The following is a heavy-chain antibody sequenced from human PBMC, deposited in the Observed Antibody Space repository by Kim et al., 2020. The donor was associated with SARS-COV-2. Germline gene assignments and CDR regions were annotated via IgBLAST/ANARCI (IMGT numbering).Heavy chain of an antibody. CDR3: AREGGEPVYYYYYGMDV. CDR2: IYYSGST. J-gene: IGHJ6*02. Sequence: SETLSLTCTVSGGSVSSGSYYWSWIRQPPGKGLEWIGYIYYSGSTNYNPSLKSRVTISVDTSKNQFSLKLSSVTAADTAVYYCAREGGEPVYYYYYGMDVWGQGTTVTVSS. V-gene: IGHV4-61*01. CDR1: GGSVSSGSYY. D-gene: IGHD2-21*01.